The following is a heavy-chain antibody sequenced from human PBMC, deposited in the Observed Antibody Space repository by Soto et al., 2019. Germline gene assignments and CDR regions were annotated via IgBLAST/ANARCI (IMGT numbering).Heavy chain of an antibody. V-gene: IGHV1-18*01. Sequence: VASVKVSCQASGYTFTNYGISWVRQAPGQGIEWMGWINNYNGNTNHAQKLKGRVTMTTDTSTSTAYMELRSLRSDDTAVYYCARGVGSGTYYNQYNWFDPWGQGTVVTVSS. CDR3: ARGVGSGTYYNQYNWFDP. CDR2: INNYNGNT. CDR1: GYTFTNYG. J-gene: IGHJ5*02. D-gene: IGHD3-10*01.